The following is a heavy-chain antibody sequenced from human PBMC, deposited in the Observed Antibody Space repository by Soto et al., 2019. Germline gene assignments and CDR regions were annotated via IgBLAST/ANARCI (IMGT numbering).Heavy chain of an antibody. Sequence: GGSLRLSCAASGFTFNTWMHWVRQAPGEGLVWVSSIDSDGSITSYADSVKGRFTISRDNAKNTLYLQMNSLRAEDTAVYYCARERRSYYDFWSGYYTPYYHYSGMEVWGQGTTVTVSS. CDR3: ARERRSYYDFWSGYYTPYYHYSGMEV. CDR2: IDSDGSIT. V-gene: IGHV3-74*01. D-gene: IGHD3-3*01. CDR1: GFTFNTW. J-gene: IGHJ6*02.